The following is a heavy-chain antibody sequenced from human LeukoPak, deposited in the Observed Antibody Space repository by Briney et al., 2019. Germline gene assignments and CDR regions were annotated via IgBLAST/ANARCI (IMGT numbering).Heavy chain of an antibody. CDR3: ASVFGIAAAGTRGYFDY. D-gene: IGHD6-13*01. V-gene: IGHV1-69*13. CDR1: GGTFSSYA. J-gene: IGHJ4*02. Sequence: ASVKVSCKASGGTFSSYAISWVRQAPGQGLEWMGGIIPIFGTANYAQKFQGRVTITADESTSTAYMELSSLRSEDTAVYYCASVFGIAAAGTRGYFDYWGQGTLVTVSS. CDR2: IIPIFGTA.